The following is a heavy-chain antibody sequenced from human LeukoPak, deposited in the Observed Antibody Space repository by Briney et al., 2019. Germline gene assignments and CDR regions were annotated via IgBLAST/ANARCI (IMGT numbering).Heavy chain of an antibody. CDR2: IIPNSGGT. CDR3: ATSSSSWSLAYFDY. CDR1: GYTFTGYY. D-gene: IGHD6-13*01. V-gene: IGHV1-2*02. Sequence: GASVKVSCKASGYTFTGYYMHWVRQAPGQGLEWMGWIIPNSGGTNYAQKFQGRVTMTRDTSISTAYMELSRLRSDDTAVYYCATSSSSWSLAYFDYWGQGTLVTVSS. J-gene: IGHJ4*02.